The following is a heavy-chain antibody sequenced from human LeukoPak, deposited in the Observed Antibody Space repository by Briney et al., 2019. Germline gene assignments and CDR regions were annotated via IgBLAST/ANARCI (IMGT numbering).Heavy chain of an antibody. CDR3: ARDDSSGYYYSFDY. CDR1: GYTFTGYY. V-gene: IGHV1-2*02. D-gene: IGHD3-22*01. Sequence: ASVKVSCKASGYTFTGYYMHWVRQAPGQGLEWMGWINPNSGGTNYAQKFQGRVTMTRDTSISTAYMELSRLRSDDTAVYYCARDDSSGYYYSFDYWGQGTLVTVCS. CDR2: INPNSGGT. J-gene: IGHJ4*02.